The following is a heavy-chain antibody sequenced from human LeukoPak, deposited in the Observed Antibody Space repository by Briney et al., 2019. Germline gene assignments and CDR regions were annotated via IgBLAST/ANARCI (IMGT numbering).Heavy chain of an antibody. J-gene: IGHJ4*02. V-gene: IGHV3-23*01. CDR1: GLTYSLLD. Sequence: GESLRLLCGPWGLTYSLLDVNCVPQAPGKGLEWVSAISGSGSNTYYADSVKGRFTISRDNSKNTLYLQMNSLRAEDTAVYYCARDDDSSSFYRGYFDYWGQGTLVTVSS. D-gene: IGHD6-6*01. CDR3: ARDDDSSSFYRGYFDY. CDR2: ISGSGSNT.